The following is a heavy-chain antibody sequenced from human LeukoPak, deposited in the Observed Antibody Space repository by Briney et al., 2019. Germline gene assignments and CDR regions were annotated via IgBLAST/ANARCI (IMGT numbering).Heavy chain of an antibody. Sequence: ASVKVSCKASGYTFTNYYMHWVRQAPGQGLEWMGIINPSGGSTSYEQKFQGRVTMTRDTSTSTVYMELSSLRSEDTAVYFCARVDAEGSGVKYFDYWGQGTLVTVSS. J-gene: IGHJ4*02. CDR1: GYTFTNYY. CDR3: ARVDAEGSGVKYFDY. D-gene: IGHD3-10*01. CDR2: INPSGGST. V-gene: IGHV1-46*01.